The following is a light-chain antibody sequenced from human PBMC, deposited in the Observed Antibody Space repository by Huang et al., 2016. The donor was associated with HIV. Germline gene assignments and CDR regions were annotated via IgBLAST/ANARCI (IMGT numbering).Light chain of an antibody. CDR1: QGISSY. J-gene: IGKJ1*01. Sequence: AIRITQSPSSLSASTGDRVTITCRASQGISSYLAWYQQKPGKAPKLLIFAASTLQSGVPSRCSGSGSGTDFTLTISCLQSEDFATYYCQQYYSYPPGTFGQGTKVEIK. CDR3: QQYYSYPPGT. V-gene: IGKV1-8*01. CDR2: AAS.